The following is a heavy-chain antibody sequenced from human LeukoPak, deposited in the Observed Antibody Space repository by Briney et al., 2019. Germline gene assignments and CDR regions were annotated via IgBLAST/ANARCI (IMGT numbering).Heavy chain of an antibody. CDR2: CNPDGSDT. CDR1: GFTFSHYW. D-gene: IGHD3-10*01. V-gene: IGHV3-74*01. CDR3: TSDTFGKYDF. J-gene: IGHJ4*02. Sequence: GGSLRLSCAASGFTFSHYWMHWVRQGLGKGLEWVARCNPDGSDTTYADSVKGRFTISRDNAKNILYLQMNSLRVEDTALYYCTSDTFGKYDFWGQGTLATASS.